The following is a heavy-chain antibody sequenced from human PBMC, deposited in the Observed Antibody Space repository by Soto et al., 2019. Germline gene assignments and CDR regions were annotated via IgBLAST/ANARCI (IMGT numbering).Heavy chain of an antibody. V-gene: IGHV1-69*02. Sequence: QVHLVQSGVEVKKPGSSVKVSCKASGDTFSSYTINWVRQAPGLGLEWMGRVIPMLSMSNYALKFQGRVTMTADRSTNTAYMELSSLRSEDTATYYCARSYGSRSRAFDYWGQGALVTVSS. D-gene: IGHD3-10*01. J-gene: IGHJ4*02. CDR1: GDTFSSYT. CDR2: VIPMLSMS. CDR3: ARSYGSRSRAFDY.